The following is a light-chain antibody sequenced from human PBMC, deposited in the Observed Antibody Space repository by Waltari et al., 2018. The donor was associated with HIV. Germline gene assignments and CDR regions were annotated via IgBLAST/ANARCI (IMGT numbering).Light chain of an antibody. CDR1: QDITGF. Sequence: VIITCRASQDITGFLAWFQHRPGTAPKSLIYGTSTLQSGVPSSKFSGSGSGTEFILTITNLQPEDTGTYYCQQYSAYPLTFGGGTKVEI. J-gene: IGKJ4*01. CDR2: GTS. V-gene: IGKV1-16*02. CDR3: QQYSAYPLT.